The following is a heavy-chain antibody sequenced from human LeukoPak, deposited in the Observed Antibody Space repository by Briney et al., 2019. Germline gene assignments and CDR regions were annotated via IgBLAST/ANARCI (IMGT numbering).Heavy chain of an antibody. J-gene: IGHJ4*02. CDR1: GFTFSTYV. Sequence: GGSLRLSCSVSGFTFSTYVMHWVRQAPGKGLEYVSAISSNGDNTYYADSVKGRFTISRDNSKNTLYLQMSSLRAEDTAVYYCARDSAVAGTYWGQGTLVTVSS. D-gene: IGHD6-19*01. CDR3: ARDSAVAGTY. V-gene: IGHV3-64D*06. CDR2: ISSNGDNT.